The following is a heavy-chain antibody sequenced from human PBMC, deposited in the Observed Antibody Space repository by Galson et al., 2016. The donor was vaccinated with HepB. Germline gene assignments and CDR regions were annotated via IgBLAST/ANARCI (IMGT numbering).Heavy chain of an antibody. D-gene: IGHD3-9*01. Sequence: SLRLSCAASGFTFSSFTIHWVRQAPGKGLEWVALISSNRSKTYYADSVKGRFTISRDNSKYTLYLQMNSLRVKDTAVYYCASVIRASDWRYYYYYGMDVWGQGTTVTVAS. CDR1: GFTFSSFT. J-gene: IGHJ6*02. CDR2: ISSNRSKT. V-gene: IGHV3-30*04. CDR3: ASVIRASDWRYYYYYGMDV.